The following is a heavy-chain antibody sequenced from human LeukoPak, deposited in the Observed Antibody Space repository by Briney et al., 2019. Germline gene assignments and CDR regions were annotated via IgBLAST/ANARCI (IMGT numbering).Heavy chain of an antibody. V-gene: IGHV3-23*01. D-gene: IGHD6-6*01. CDR1: GFTFSSSA. Sequence: GGSLRLSCAASGFTFSSSAMSWVRQPPGKGPEWVSGISAGGGTTYYADSVKGRFTISRDNSNDTLYLQMNSLRAEDTAVYYCVKRGQYTSSSGGYWGQGTLVTVSS. J-gene: IGHJ4*02. CDR2: ISAGGGTT. CDR3: VKRGQYTSSSGGY.